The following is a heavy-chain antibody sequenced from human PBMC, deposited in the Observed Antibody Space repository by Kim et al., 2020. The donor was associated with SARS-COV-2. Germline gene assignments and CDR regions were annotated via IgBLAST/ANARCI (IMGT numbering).Heavy chain of an antibody. J-gene: IGHJ5*02. Sequence: NYNPSPESRVTISVDTSKNQFSLKLSSVTAADTAVYYCARGLRGPKFGPWGQGTLVTVSS. D-gene: IGHD3-10*01. V-gene: IGHV4-59*09. CDR3: ARGLRGPKFGP.